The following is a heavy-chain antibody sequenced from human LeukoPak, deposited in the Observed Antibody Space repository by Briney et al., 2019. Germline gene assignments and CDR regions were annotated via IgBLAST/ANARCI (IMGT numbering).Heavy chain of an antibody. J-gene: IGHJ4*02. V-gene: IGHV4-4*09. CDR2: IYTSETT. CDR3: ARHRSPSSLSYFDI. D-gene: IGHD6-19*01. Sequence: SETLSLTCTVSGASISSYYWSWLRQPPGKGLEWIGYIYTSETTNYNPSLRSRVTISIDTSKNQFSLRVSSVTAADTAVYYCARHRSPSSLSYFDIWGQGTLVIVSS. CDR1: GASISSYY.